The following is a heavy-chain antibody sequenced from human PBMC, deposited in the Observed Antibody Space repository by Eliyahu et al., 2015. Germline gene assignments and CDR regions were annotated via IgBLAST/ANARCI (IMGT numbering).Heavy chain of an antibody. CDR2: IYYRGNT. V-gene: IGHV4-59*01. Sequence: QVQLQESGPGLVKSSETLFVTCTVXGDXXSPYYWSWLRQPPGKGLEWXGYIYYRGNTKYNPSLESRLTISVETSKNQFSLRLSSVTAADTAMYYCARGSYDILTSFYQDAFDIWGQGTMVTVSS. D-gene: IGHD3-9*01. CDR3: ARGSYDILTSFYQDAFDI. CDR1: GDXXSPYY. J-gene: IGHJ3*02.